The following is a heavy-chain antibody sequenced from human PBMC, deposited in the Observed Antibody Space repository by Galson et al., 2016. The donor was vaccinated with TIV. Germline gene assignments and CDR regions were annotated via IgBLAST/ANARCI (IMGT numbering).Heavy chain of an antibody. D-gene: IGHD2-2*01. Sequence: PALVKPTQTLTLTCTFSGFSLSTSGVAVGWIRQPPGKALEWLALIYWDDDKRYRPSLKSRITITKDTPKNQVLLTVTNLDPEDTATYYCAHRRSVASAVLDAFDIWGPGTVVTVSS. J-gene: IGHJ3*02. V-gene: IGHV2-5*02. CDR1: GFSLSTSGVA. CDR2: IYWDDDK. CDR3: AHRRSVASAVLDAFDI.